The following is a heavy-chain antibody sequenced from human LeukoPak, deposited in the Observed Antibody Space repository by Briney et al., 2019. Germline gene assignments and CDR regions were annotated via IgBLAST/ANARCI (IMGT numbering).Heavy chain of an antibody. CDR2: INHSGST. J-gene: IGHJ4*02. CDR1: GGSISSSNW. CDR3: ASMTGRDY. D-gene: IGHD2-15*01. Sequence: PSETLSLTCAVSGGSISSSNWWSWVRQPPGKGLEWIGEINHSGSTNYNPSLKSRVTISVDTSKNQFSLKLSSVTAADTAVYYCASMTGRDYWGQGTLVSVSS. V-gene: IGHV4-4*02.